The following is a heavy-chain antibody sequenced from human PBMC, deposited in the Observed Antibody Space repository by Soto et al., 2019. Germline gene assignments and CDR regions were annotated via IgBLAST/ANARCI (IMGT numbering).Heavy chain of an antibody. D-gene: IGHD3-3*01. CDR1: GFTFSSYW. CDR2: IKEDGSYM. Sequence: EVQLVESGGGLVQPGGSLRLSCAASGFTFSSYWMSWVRQAPGKGLEWVANIKEDGSYMYYEDSVKGPITIARDNAKISLQLRMIGLGAADAAEYYWATEVWVYYDFWGGYSDYWGQGTLVTVSS. CDR3: ATEVWVYYDFWGGYSDY. V-gene: IGHV3-7*01. J-gene: IGHJ4*02.